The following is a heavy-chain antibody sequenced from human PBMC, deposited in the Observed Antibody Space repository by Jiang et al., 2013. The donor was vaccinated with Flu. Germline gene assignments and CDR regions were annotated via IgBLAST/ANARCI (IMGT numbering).Heavy chain of an antibody. CDR2: INHSGST. V-gene: IGHV4-34*01. D-gene: IGHD3-10*01. J-gene: IGHJ4*02. Sequence: ETLSLTCAVYGGSFSGYYWSWIRQPPGKGLEWIGEINHSGSTNYNPSLKSRVTISVDTSKNQFSLKLSSVTAADTAVYYCARMGSLNYYGSGSYYPELDYWGQGTLVTVSS. CDR1: GGSFSGYY. CDR3: ARMGSLNYYGSGSYYPELDY.